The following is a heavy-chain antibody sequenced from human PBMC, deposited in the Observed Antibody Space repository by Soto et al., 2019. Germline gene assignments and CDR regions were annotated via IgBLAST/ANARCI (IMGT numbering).Heavy chain of an antibody. D-gene: IGHD3-10*01. CDR2: IYYSGSA. CDR1: GDSVTSVSDY. Sequence: SETLSLTCTVSGDSVTSVSDYWSWIRQPPGKGLEWIGYIYYSGSADYNPSLGSRVTISIDTSKNQFSLKLTSVTAADTAVYYCARGVGFGYYYYHMDLWGQGTTFTVSS. V-gene: IGHV4-61*01. CDR3: ARGVGFGYYYYHMDL. J-gene: IGHJ6*02.